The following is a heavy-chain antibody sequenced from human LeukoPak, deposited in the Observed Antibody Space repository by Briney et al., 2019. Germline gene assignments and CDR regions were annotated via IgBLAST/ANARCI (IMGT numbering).Heavy chain of an antibody. Sequence: SETLSLTCAVYGGSFSGYYWSWIRQPPGKGLEWIGEINHSGSTNYNPSLKSRVTISVDTSKNQFSLKLSSVTAEDTAVYYCARDGKLRFLEWSYPPLFDYWGQGTLVTVSS. V-gene: IGHV4-34*01. CDR2: INHSGST. CDR3: ARDGKLRFLEWSYPPLFDY. J-gene: IGHJ4*02. D-gene: IGHD3-3*01. CDR1: GGSFSGYY.